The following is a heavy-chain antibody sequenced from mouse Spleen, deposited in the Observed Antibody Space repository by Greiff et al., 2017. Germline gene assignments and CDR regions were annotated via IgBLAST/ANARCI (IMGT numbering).Heavy chain of an antibody. D-gene: IGHD1-1*01. Sequence: VQLQQSGPELVKPGASVKISCKASGYTFTDYYMNWVKQSHGKSLEWIGDINPNNGGTSYNQKFKGKATLTVDKSSSTAYMELRSLTSEDSAVYYCAREGKYYYGSSPFAYWGQGTLVTVSA. V-gene: IGHV1-26*01. J-gene: IGHJ3*01. CDR2: INPNNGGT. CDR3: AREGKYYYGSSPFAY. CDR1: GYTFTDYY.